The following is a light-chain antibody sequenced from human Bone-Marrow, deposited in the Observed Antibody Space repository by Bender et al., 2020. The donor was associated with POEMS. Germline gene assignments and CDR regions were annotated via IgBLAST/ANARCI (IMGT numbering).Light chain of an antibody. V-gene: IGLV2-23*02. CDR2: EVS. CDR1: SSDVGGDNH. Sequence: QSALTQPPSVSGSPGQSVTISCTGTSSDVGGDNHVSWYQQPPGTAPKLMIYEVSKRPSGVSNRFSGSKSDNTASLTISGLQAEDEADFYCCSYAGSSIWVFGGGTKLTVL. J-gene: IGLJ3*02. CDR3: CSYAGSSIWV.